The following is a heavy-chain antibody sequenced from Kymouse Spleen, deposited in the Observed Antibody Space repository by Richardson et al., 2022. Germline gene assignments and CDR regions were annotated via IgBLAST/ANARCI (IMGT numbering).Heavy chain of an antibody. Sequence: QLQLQESGPGLVKPSETLSLTCTVSGGSISSSSYYWGWIRQPPGKGLEWIGSIYYSGSTYYNPSLKSRVTISVDTSKNQFSLKLSSVTAADTAVYYCAREGFLEWLSAHYGMDVWGQGTTVTVSS. CDR1: GGSISSSSYY. CDR2: IYYSGST. J-gene: IGHJ6*02. V-gene: IGHV4-39*01. CDR3: AREGFLEWLSAHYGMDV. D-gene: IGHD3-3*01.